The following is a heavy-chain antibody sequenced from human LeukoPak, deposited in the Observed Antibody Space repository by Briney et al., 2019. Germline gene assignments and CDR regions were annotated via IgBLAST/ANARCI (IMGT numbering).Heavy chain of an antibody. CDR2: IYSGGST. CDR3: ARGGAMIRGVFDY. V-gene: IGHV3-66*01. CDR1: GFTVSSNY. D-gene: IGHD3-10*01. J-gene: IGHJ4*02. Sequence: GGSLRLSCIASGFTVSSNYMTWVRQAPGKGLEWVSIIYSGGSTYYADSVKGRFTISRDNSKNTLYLQMNSLRAEDTAVYYCARGGAMIRGVFDYWGQGPLVPVSS.